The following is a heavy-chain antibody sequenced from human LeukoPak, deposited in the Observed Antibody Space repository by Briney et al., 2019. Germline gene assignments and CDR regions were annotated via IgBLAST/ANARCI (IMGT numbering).Heavy chain of an antibody. V-gene: IGHV1-2*02. CDR1: GYTFTGYY. CDR2: INPNSGGT. J-gene: IGHJ4*02. Sequence: ASVKVSCKASGYTFTGYYMHWVRQAPGQGLEWMGWINPNSGGTNYAQKFQGRVTMSRDTSISTAYMELSRLRSDDTAVYYCARARSYDIMSGYLYWGQGTLVTVSS. CDR3: ARARSYDIMSGYLY. D-gene: IGHD3-9*01.